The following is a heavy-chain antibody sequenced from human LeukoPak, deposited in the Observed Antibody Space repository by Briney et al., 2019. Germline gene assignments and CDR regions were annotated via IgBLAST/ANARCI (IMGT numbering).Heavy chain of an antibody. CDR2: ISAYNGNT. D-gene: IGHD3-3*01. CDR3: ARVLSENFGVLNNWFDP. J-gene: IGHJ5*02. Sequence: ASVKVSCKASGYTLTSYGISWVRQAPGQGLEWMGWISAYNGNTNYAQKLQGRVTMTTDTSTSTAYMELRSLRSDDTAVYYCARVLSENFGVLNNWFDPWGQGTLVTVSS. V-gene: IGHV1-18*01. CDR1: GYTLTSYG.